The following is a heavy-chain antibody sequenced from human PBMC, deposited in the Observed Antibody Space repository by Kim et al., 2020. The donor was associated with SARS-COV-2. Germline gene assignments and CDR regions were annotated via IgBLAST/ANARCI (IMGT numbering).Heavy chain of an antibody. J-gene: IGHJ1*01. V-gene: IGHV4-59*13. CDR2: IYYSGST. D-gene: IGHD3-22*01. CDR3: ARGSSGYYYG. Sequence: SETLSLTCTVSGGSISSYFWSWIRQPPGKGLEWIGNIYYSGSTNYNPSLKSRVTLSIDTSKNEFSLKLSSVTAADTAVYYCARGSSGYYYGWDQGTLVSVSS. CDR1: GGSISSYF.